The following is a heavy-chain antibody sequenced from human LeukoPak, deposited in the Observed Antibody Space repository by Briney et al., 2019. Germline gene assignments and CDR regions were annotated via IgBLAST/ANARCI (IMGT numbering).Heavy chain of an antibody. D-gene: IGHD2-2*01. CDR3: AREATPEAAAVGFFDY. CDR2: IYYSGST. J-gene: IGHJ4*02. CDR1: GGSISSSSYY. Sequence: KPSETLSLTCTVSGGSISSSSYYWGWIRQPPGKGLGWIGGIYYSGSTYYNPSLKSRVTISVDTSKNQFSLKLSSVTAADTAVYYCAREATPEAAAVGFFDYRGQGTLVTVSS. V-gene: IGHV4-39*02.